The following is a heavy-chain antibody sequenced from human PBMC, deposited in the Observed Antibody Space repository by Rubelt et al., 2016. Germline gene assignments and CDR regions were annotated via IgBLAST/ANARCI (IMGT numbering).Heavy chain of an antibody. V-gene: IGHV1-46*01. Sequence: QVQLVQSGAEVKKPGASVKVSCRASGYTFTSYYMHWVRQAPGQGLEWMGIINPSGGSTSYAQKFQGRVTMTRDTSTSTVYMELSSLRSDETAVYYCARGGGVGATDYWGQGTLVTVSS. CDR2: INPSGGST. J-gene: IGHJ4*02. CDR1: GYTFTSYY. D-gene: IGHD1-26*01. CDR3: ARGGGVGATDY.